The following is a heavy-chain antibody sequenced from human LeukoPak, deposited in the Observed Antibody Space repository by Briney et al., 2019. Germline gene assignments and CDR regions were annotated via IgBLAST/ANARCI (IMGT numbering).Heavy chain of an antibody. Sequence: GASVKVSCKASGYTFTSYGISWVRQAPGQGLEWMGWMSAYNGNTNYAQKLQGRVTMTTDTSTSTAYMELRSLRSDDTAVYYCARDNYYDSSGYYFGAFDIWGQGTMVTVSS. CDR2: MSAYNGNT. CDR3: ARDNYYDSSGYYFGAFDI. V-gene: IGHV1-18*01. CDR1: GYTFTSYG. D-gene: IGHD3-22*01. J-gene: IGHJ3*02.